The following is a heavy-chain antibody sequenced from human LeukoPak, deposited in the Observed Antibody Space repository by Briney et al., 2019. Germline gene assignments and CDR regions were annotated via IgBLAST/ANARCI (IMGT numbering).Heavy chain of an antibody. CDR3: AKGYRGIEAFDV. CDR1: GFTFSTSA. D-gene: IGHD2-2*02. CDR2: ITGGGDYT. Sequence: PGGSLRLSCAASGFTFSTSAMSWVRQAPGKGLERVSAITGGGDYTYYADSVKGRFTISRGNPKNAVYLQMISLRAEDTAVYYCAKGYRGIEAFDVWGQGTMVTVSS. V-gene: IGHV3-23*01. J-gene: IGHJ3*01.